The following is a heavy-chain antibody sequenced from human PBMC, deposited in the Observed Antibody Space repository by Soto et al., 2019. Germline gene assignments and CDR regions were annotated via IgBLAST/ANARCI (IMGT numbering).Heavy chain of an antibody. V-gene: IGHV4-59*01. J-gene: IGHJ4*02. CDR2: VYNSGST. CDR1: GGSISSNY. Sequence: SETLSLTCTVSGGSISSNYWTWIRQPPGKGLEWIGYVYNSGSTNYSPSLKSRVTISEDTSKSQFSLKVNSMTAADTAVYYCARYRREAVAGYTLDNWGQGILVTVSS. CDR3: ARYRREAVAGYTLDN. D-gene: IGHD6-13*01.